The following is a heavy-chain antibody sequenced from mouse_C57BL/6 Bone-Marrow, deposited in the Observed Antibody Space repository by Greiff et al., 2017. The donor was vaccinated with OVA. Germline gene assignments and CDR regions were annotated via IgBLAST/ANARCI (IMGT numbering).Heavy chain of an antibody. V-gene: IGHV2-6*01. CDR2: IWGVGST. J-gene: IGHJ3*01. Sequence: VKVVESGPGLVAPSQSLSITCTVSGFSFTSYGVDWVRQSPGKGLEWLGVIWGVGSTNYNSALKSRLSISKDNSKSQVFLKMNGLQTDDTAMYYCATGPNWGQGTLVTVSA. CDR3: ATGPN. CDR1: GFSFTSYG.